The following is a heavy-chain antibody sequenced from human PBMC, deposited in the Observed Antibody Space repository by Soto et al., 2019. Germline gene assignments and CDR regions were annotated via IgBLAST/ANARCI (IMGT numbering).Heavy chain of an antibody. CDR1: GFTFSSYS. CDR3: ARDVRRFGRGWYFDY. CDR2: ISSSSSYI. V-gene: IGHV3-21*01. D-gene: IGHD6-19*01. Sequence: PGGSLRLSCAASGFTFSSYSMNWVRQAPGKGLEWVSSISSSSSYIYYADSVKGRFTISRDNAKNSLYLQMNSLRAEDTAVYYCARDVRRFGRGWYFDYWGQGTLVTVSS. J-gene: IGHJ4*02.